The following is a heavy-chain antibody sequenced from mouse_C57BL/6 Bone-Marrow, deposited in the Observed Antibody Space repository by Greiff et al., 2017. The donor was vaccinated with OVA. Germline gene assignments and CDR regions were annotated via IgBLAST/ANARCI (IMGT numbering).Heavy chain of an antibody. CDR1: GYTFTSYW. CDR3: ARGYGNYLAWFAY. V-gene: IGHV1-52*01. CDR2: IDPSDSET. Sequence: VQLQQPGAELVRPGSSVKLSCTASGYTFTSYWMHWVKQRPIQGLEWIGNIDPSDSETHYTQKFKDKATLTVDKSSSTAYMQLSSLTSEDSAVYYCARGYGNYLAWFAYWGQGTLVTVSA. D-gene: IGHD2-10*02. J-gene: IGHJ3*01.